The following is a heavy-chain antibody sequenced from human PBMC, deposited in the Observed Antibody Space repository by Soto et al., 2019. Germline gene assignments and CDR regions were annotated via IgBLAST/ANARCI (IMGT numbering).Heavy chain of an antibody. CDR1: GGTFSSSA. V-gene: IGHV1-69*12. D-gene: IGHD2-8*01. CDR3: ARPSMDYDYYKGMDV. CDR2: IIPISGTA. Sequence: QVHLVQSGAEVKKPGSSVKVSCKASGGTFSSSAISWVRQAHGQGLEWMGGIIPISGTANYAEKFQGRVTITADESTSTAYMELSSLRPEDTAVYYCARPSMDYDYYKGMDVWGQGTTVTVSS. J-gene: IGHJ6*01.